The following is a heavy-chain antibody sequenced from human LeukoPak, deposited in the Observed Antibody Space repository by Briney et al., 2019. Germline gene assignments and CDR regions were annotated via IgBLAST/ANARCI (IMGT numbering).Heavy chain of an antibody. V-gene: IGHV3-33*01. J-gene: IGHJ4*02. CDR1: GFTFSSYA. CDR2: IWSDGNNK. D-gene: IGHD1-7*01. Sequence: GGSLRLSCAASGFTFSSYAMHWVRQAPGKGLEWVAIIWSDGNNKYYADSVEGRFTISRDTSKNTLFLQMNSLRAEDTAIYYCAREDDWNYEDYWGQGTLVTVSS. CDR3: AREDDWNYEDY.